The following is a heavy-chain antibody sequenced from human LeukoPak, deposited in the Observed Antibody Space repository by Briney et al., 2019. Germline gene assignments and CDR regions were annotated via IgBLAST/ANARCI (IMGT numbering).Heavy chain of an antibody. Sequence: PSETLSLTCTVSGGSISSSSYYWGWIRQPPGKGLEWIGSIYHSGTTYYNPSLNSRVTISVDTSKNQFSLKLDSVTAADTALYYCARETGYGGKVAYFDYWGQGTLVTVSS. D-gene: IGHD4-23*01. J-gene: IGHJ4*02. CDR1: GGSISSSSYY. V-gene: IGHV4-39*07. CDR3: ARETGYGGKVAYFDY. CDR2: IYHSGTT.